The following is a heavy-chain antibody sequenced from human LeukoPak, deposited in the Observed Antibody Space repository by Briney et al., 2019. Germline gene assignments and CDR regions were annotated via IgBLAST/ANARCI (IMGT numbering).Heavy chain of an antibody. CDR1: GFTFTRYA. V-gene: IGHV3-23*01. J-gene: IGHJ5*02. Sequence: GGSLRLSCAASGFTFTRYAMSWVRQAPGKGLEWVSGISGSGGSTYYADSAKGRFTISRDNSKNTLYLQVNSLRAEDTAVYYCTTDQSHCSGGSCYTSGWFDPWGQGTLVTVSS. D-gene: IGHD2-15*01. CDR2: ISGSGGST. CDR3: TTDQSHCSGGSCYTSGWFDP.